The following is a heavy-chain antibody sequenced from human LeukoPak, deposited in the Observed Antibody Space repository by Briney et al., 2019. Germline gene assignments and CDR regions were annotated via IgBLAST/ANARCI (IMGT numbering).Heavy chain of an antibody. Sequence: GGSLRLSCAASGFTFSSYSMNWVRQAPGKGLEWVSSISSSSSYIYYADSVKGRFTISRDNAKNSLYLQMNSLRAEDTAVYYCAKGRGWEASYYYYYMDVWGKGTTVIISS. J-gene: IGHJ6*03. V-gene: IGHV3-21*01. CDR3: AKGRGWEASYYYYYMDV. CDR2: ISSSSSYI. D-gene: IGHD1-26*01. CDR1: GFTFSSYS.